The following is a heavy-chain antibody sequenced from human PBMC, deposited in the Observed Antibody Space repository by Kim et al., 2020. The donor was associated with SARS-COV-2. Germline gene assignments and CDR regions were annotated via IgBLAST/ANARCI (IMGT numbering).Heavy chain of an antibody. Sequence: GASLQISCKGSGYSFTSYWIGWVRQMPGKGLEWMGIIYPGDSDTRYSPSFQGQVTISADKSISTAYLQWSSLKASDTAMYYCARLYYGSGSYYFYYYYGMVVWGQGTTVTVSS. CDR2: IYPGDSDT. V-gene: IGHV5-51*01. D-gene: IGHD3-10*01. J-gene: IGHJ6*02. CDR3: ARLYYGSGSYYFYYYYGMVV. CDR1: GYSFTSYW.